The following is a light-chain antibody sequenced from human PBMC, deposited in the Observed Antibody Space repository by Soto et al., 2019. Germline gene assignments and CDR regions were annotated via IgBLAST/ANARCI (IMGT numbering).Light chain of an antibody. CDR3: CSSAPESTSV. J-gene: IGLJ1*01. CDR2: TGT. Sequence: QSALAHPASVSGSPGQSITICCTGTSSDVGAYNSVSWYQQHPHRAPQVIIYTGTQRPSGVPNRFSGSTSGNAASLTISALQTDYEADYFCCSSAPESTSVCGTGTKGTVL. CDR1: SSDVGAYNS. V-gene: IGLV2-23*01.